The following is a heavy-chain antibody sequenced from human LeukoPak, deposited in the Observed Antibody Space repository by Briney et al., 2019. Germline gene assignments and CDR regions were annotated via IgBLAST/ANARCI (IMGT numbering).Heavy chain of an antibody. CDR1: GYTLTELP. D-gene: IGHD6-19*01. V-gene: IGHV1-24*01. CDR2: FDPEDGET. Sequence: ASVKVSCKVSGYTLTELPMHWVRQAPGKGLEWMGGFDPEDGETIYAQKFQGRVTMTEDTSTDTAYMELSSLRSEDTAVYYCATEAVAVAADPLDAFDIWGQGTMVTVSS. J-gene: IGHJ3*02. CDR3: ATEAVAVAADPLDAFDI.